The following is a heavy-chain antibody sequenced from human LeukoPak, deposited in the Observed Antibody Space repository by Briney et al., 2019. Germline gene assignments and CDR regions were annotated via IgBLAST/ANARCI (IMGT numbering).Heavy chain of an antibody. D-gene: IGHD4-23*01. V-gene: IGHV1-24*01. J-gene: IGHJ3*02. CDR2: FDPEDGET. CDR3: ARANGGDSGDALDI. Sequence: ASVKVSCKVSGYTLTELSMHWVRQAPGKGLEWMGGFDPEDGETIYAQKFQGRVTMTEDTSTDTAYMELSSLRSEDTAVYYCARANGGDSGDALDIWGQGTMVTVSS. CDR1: GYTLTELS.